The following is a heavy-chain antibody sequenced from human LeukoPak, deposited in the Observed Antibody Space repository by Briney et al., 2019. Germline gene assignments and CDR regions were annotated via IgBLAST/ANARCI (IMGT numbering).Heavy chain of an antibody. V-gene: IGHV1-69*13. CDR1: GGTFSSYA. CDR2: IIPIFGTA. CDR3: AREGYCSSTSCRYRD. J-gene: IGHJ4*02. D-gene: IGHD2-2*01. Sequence: ASVKVSCKXSGGTFSSYAISWVRQAPGQGLEGMGGIIPIFGTANYSQKFQGRVTITADESTSTAYMELSSLRSEDTAVYYCAREGYCSSTSCRYRDWGQGTLVTVSS.